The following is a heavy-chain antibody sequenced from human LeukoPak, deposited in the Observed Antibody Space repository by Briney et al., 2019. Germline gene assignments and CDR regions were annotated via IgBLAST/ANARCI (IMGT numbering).Heavy chain of an antibody. CDR3: AKDSDILTGYYTHFDY. D-gene: IGHD3-9*01. V-gene: IGHV3-43*01. Sequence: GGSLRLSCAASGFIFDHYNMHWVRQAPGKGLEWVSLISLDGGDTFYADSVKGRFTISRDNAKNSLYLQMNSLRAEDTALYYCAKDSDILTGYYTHFDYWGQGTLVTVSS. CDR2: ISLDGGDT. J-gene: IGHJ4*02. CDR1: GFIFDHYN.